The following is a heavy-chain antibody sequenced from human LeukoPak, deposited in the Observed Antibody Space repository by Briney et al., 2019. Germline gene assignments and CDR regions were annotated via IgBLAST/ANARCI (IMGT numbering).Heavy chain of an antibody. CDR2: ISSSSSYI. V-gene: IGHV3-21*01. D-gene: IGHD5-12*01. J-gene: IGHJ4*02. CDR3: ARERGGGYAHVFDY. CDR1: GFTFSSYS. Sequence: PGGSLRLSCAASGFTFSSYSMNWVRQAPGKGLEWVSSISSSSSYIYYADSVKGRFTISRDNAKNSLYLQMNSLRAEDTAVYYCARERGGGYAHVFDYWGQGTPVTGSS.